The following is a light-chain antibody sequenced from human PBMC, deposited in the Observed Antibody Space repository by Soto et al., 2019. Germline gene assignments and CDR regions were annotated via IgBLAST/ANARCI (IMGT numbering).Light chain of an antibody. Sequence: QSVLTQPPSVSGAPGQRVTISCTGSSSNIGAGYDVHWYQQLPGTAPKLLIYGNSNRPSGVPDRFSGSKSDTSASLAITGLQAEDEVDYYCQSYDSSLSGYVVFGGGTKLTVL. CDR3: QSYDSSLSGYVV. J-gene: IGLJ2*01. CDR1: SSNIGAGYD. V-gene: IGLV1-40*01. CDR2: GNS.